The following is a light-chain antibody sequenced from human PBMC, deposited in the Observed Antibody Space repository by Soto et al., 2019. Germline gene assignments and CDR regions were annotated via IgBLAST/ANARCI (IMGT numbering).Light chain of an antibody. V-gene: IGKV1-33*01. CDR3: QQYENLPT. Sequence: IHITQSRSSLTASVQDRVTITCQASQNINNSLNWYQQKPGRAPKLLIYDASNLEAGVPSRFRGSGSGTDFTFTISRLQPEDIATYYCQQYENLPTFGQASRLEIK. CDR2: DAS. J-gene: IGKJ5*01. CDR1: QNINNS.